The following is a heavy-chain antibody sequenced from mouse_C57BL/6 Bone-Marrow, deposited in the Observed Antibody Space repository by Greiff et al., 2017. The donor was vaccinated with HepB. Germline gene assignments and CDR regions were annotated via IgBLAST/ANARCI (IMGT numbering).Heavy chain of an antibody. V-gene: IGHV1-82*01. CDR2: IYPGDGDT. Sequence: VQLKESGPELVKPGASVKISCKASGYAFSSSWMNWVKQRPGKGLEWIGRIYPGDGDTNYNGKFKGKATLTADKSSSTAYMQLSSLTSEDSAVYFCARSRRYDGYYVPDYWGQGTTLTVSS. J-gene: IGHJ2*01. CDR3: ARSRRYDGYYVPDY. D-gene: IGHD2-3*01. CDR1: GYAFSSSW.